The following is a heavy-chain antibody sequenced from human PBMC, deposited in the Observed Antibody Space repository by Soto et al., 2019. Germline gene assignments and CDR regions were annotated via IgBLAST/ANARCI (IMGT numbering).Heavy chain of an antibody. Sequence: SETLSITCPVHEGWSPGHYGSRLPEHRGKGLEWIGEINHSGSTNYNPSLKSRVTISVDTSKNQFSLKLSSVTSADTGVYYCAAISWPYYDSSGMAVWGQGTTVPVS. CDR3: AAISWPYYDSSGMAV. V-gene: IGHV4-34*01. CDR1: EGWSPGHY. CDR2: INHSGST. J-gene: IGHJ6*01. D-gene: IGHD6-13*01.